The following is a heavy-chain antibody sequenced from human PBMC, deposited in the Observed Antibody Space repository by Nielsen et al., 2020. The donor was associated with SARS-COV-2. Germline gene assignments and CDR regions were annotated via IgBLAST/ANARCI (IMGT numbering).Heavy chain of an antibody. J-gene: IGHJ4*02. V-gene: IGHV3-9*01. D-gene: IGHD3-22*01. CDR2: ISWNSGSI. Sequence: GGSLRLSCTVSGVTLKNNGMTWVRQAPGKGLEWVPGISWNSGSIGYADSVKGRFTISRDNAKNSLYLQMNSLRAEDTALYYCAKDIGWGYYDSSGHFGGLDYWGQGTLVTVSS. CDR1: GVTLKNNG. CDR3: AKDIGWGYYDSSGHFGGLDY.